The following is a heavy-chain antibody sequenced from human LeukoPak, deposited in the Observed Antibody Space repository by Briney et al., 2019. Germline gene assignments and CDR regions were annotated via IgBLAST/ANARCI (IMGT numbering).Heavy chain of an antibody. CDR2: ISSSGSTI. CDR1: GFTFSSYS. J-gene: IGHJ4*02. CDR3: ARGGSDSSAYYFDY. Sequence: GGSLRLSCAASGFTFSSYSMNWVRQAPGKGLEWVSYISSSGSTIYYADSVKGRFTISRDNAKNSLYLQMNSLRAEDTAVYYCARGGSDSSAYYFDYWGQGTLVTVSS. D-gene: IGHD3-22*01. V-gene: IGHV3-48*04.